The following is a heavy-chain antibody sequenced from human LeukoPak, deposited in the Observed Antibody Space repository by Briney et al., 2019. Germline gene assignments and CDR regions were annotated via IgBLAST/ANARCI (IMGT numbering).Heavy chain of an antibody. J-gene: IGHJ6*03. Sequence: SETLSLTCTVSGGSISSYYWSWIRQPPGKGLEWIGYIYYSGSTNYNPSLKSRVTISVDTSKNQFSLKLSSVTAADTAVYYCARGPPLGYDILTGYYNDSDYYYYYYMDVWGKGTTVTVSS. D-gene: IGHD3-9*01. V-gene: IGHV4-59*01. CDR1: GGSISSYY. CDR2: IYYSGST. CDR3: ARGPPLGYDILTGYYNDSDYYYYYYMDV.